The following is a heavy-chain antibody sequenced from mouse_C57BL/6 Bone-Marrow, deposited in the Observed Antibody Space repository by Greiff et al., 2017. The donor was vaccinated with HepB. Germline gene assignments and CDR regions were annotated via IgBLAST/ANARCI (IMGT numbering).Heavy chain of an antibody. CDR3: ARQGDGYSLLFDV. CDR2: ISSGGSYT. V-gene: IGHV5-6*01. Sequence: EVKVVESGGDLVKPGGSLKLSCAASGFTFSSYGMSWVRQTPDKRLEWVATISSGGSYTYYPDSVKGRFTISRDNAKNTLYLQMSSLKSEDTAMYYCARQGDGYSLLFDVWGTGTPVTVSS. D-gene: IGHD2-3*01. CDR1: GFTFSSYG. J-gene: IGHJ1*03.